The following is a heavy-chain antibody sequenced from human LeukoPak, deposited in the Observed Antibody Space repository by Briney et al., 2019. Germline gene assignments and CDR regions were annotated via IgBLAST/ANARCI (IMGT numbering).Heavy chain of an antibody. CDR3: ARGGTNYYYMDV. J-gene: IGHJ6*03. Sequence: GGSLRLSCAASGFTFNSYAMSWVRPAPGKGLEWVSALRGSGDRTFYVDSVKGRFTVSRDNSKNTLYLQMDSLRVDDTALYYCARGGTNYYYMDVWGNGTTVTVSS. CDR1: GFTFNSYA. V-gene: IGHV3-23*01. CDR2: LRGSGDRT.